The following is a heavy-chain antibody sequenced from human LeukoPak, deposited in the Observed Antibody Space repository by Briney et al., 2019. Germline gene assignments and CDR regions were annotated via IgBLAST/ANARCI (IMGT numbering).Heavy chain of an antibody. CDR3: ARDTPGYGGDDFDY. J-gene: IGHJ4*02. D-gene: IGHD4-23*01. V-gene: IGHV3-30*02. CDR1: GFTFSTYG. CDR2: IQAGGDEK. Sequence: GGSLRLSCAASGFTFSTYGMHWVRQAPGKGLVWMTFIQAGGDEKYYAESVKGRFTVSRDNSKNTLYLQMNSLRAEDTAVYYCARDTPGYGGDDFDYWGQGALVTVSS.